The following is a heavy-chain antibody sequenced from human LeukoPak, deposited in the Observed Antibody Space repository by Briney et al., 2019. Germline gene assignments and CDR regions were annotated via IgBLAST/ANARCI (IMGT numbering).Heavy chain of an antibody. D-gene: IGHD4-17*01. CDR3: TTEGLLQIVISHDYGVWRQYYFDY. J-gene: IGHJ4*02. CDR1: GFTFSSYS. V-gene: IGHV3-48*01. Sequence: GGSLRLSCAASGFTFSSYSMNWVRQAPGKGLEWVSYISSSGSPIYYADSVKGRFTISRDNAKNSLYLQMNSLRAEDTAVYYCTTEGLLQIVISHDYGVWRQYYFDYWGQGTLVTVSS. CDR2: ISSSGSPI.